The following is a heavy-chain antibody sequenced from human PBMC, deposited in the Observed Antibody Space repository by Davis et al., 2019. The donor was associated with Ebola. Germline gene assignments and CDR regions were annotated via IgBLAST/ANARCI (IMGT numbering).Heavy chain of an antibody. CDR3: ARSRQAARPAYGDYTRYYYGMDV. J-gene: IGHJ6*02. CDR2: IYYSGST. CDR1: GGSISSSSYY. V-gene: IGHV4-61*01. D-gene: IGHD6-6*01. Sequence: MPSETLSLTCTVSGGSISSSSYYWSWIRQPPGKGLEWIGYIYYSGSTNYNPSLKSRVTISVDTSKNQFSLKLSSVTAADTAVYYCARSRQAARPAYGDYTRYYYGMDVWGQGTTVTVSS.